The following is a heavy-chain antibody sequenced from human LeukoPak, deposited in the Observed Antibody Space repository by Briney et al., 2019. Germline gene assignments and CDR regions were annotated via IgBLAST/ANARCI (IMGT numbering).Heavy chain of an antibody. Sequence: PGGSLRLSCAASGFTFDDYGMSWVRQAPGKGLEWVSGINWNGGSTGYADSVKGRFTISRDNAKNSLYLQMNSLRAEDTALYYCARDPWDCSSTSCYHWFDPWGQGTLVTVSS. CDR2: INWNGGST. V-gene: IGHV3-20*04. CDR3: ARDPWDCSSTSCYHWFDP. J-gene: IGHJ5*02. D-gene: IGHD2-2*01. CDR1: GFTFDDYG.